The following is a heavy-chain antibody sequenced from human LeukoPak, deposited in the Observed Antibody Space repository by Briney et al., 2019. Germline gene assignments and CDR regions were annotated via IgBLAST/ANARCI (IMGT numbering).Heavy chain of an antibody. CDR2: IKQDGSEK. D-gene: IGHD3-10*01. Sequence: PGGSLRLPCAASGFTFSSYWMSWVRQAPGKGLEWVADIKQDGSEKYYVDSVKGRFTISRDNAKSSLYLQMNNLRAEDTAVYYCALTPDYYGSGSFDYWGQGTLVTVSS. J-gene: IGHJ4*02. CDR3: ALTPDYYGSGSFDY. CDR1: GFTFSSYW. V-gene: IGHV3-7*01.